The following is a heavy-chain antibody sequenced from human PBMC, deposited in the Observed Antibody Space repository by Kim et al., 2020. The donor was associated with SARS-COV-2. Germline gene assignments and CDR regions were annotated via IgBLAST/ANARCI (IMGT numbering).Heavy chain of an antibody. D-gene: IGHD2-8*01. Sequence: TNYSPSFQGHVTISADKSISTAYLQWSSLKASDTAMYYCARPLKEYALGNWGQGTLVTVSS. J-gene: IGHJ4*02. CDR2: T. CDR3: ARPLKEYALGN. V-gene: IGHV5-10-1*01.